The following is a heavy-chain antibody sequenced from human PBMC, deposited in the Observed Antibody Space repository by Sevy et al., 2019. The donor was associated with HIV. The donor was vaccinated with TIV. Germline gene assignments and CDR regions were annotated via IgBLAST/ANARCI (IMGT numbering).Heavy chain of an antibody. CDR1: GFTFSDYY. Sequence: GGSLRLSCAASGFTFSDYYMSWIRQAPGKGLEWISYISGSDNTIYYADSVKCRFTISRDNAKKSLYLQMSGLRAEDTAVYYCARDHVKDGDLGDYYYFAMDVWGPGTTVTVSS. J-gene: IGHJ6*02. D-gene: IGHD4-17*01. CDR2: ISGSDNTI. CDR3: ARDHVKDGDLGDYYYFAMDV. V-gene: IGHV3-11*01.